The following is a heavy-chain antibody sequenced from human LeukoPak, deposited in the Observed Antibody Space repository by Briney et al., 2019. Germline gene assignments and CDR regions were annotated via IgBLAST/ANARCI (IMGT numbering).Heavy chain of an antibody. CDR3: AKDHGSGRLGA. J-gene: IGHJ5*02. Sequence: GGSLRLSCAASGFTVSSNYMSWVRQAPGKGLEWVSVIYAGGSTYYADSVKGRFTISRDNSKNTLFLQMNSLRAEDTAVYYCAKDHGSGRLGAWGQGTLVTVSS. V-gene: IGHV3-53*01. CDR1: GFTVSSNY. D-gene: IGHD3-10*01. CDR2: IYAGGST.